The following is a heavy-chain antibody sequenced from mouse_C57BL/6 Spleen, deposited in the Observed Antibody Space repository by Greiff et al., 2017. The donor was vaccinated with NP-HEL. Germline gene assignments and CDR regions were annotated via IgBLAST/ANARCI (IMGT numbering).Heavy chain of an antibody. CDR2: ISSGSSTI. D-gene: IGHD4-1*01. Sequence: EVKLMESGGGLVKPGGSLKLSCAASGFTFSDYGMHWVRQAPEKGLEWVAYISSGSSTIYYADTVKGRFTISRDNAKNTLFLQMTSLRSEDTAMYYCARPLGGGAFDYWGQGTTLTVSS. J-gene: IGHJ2*01. V-gene: IGHV5-17*01. CDR3: ARPLGGGAFDY. CDR1: GFTFSDYG.